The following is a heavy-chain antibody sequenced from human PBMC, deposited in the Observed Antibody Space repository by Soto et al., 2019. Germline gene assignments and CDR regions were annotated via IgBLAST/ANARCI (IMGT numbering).Heavy chain of an antibody. CDR1: GYTFTSYA. Sequence: QVQLVQSGAEEKKPGASVKVSCKASGYTFTSYAMHWVRQAPGQRLEWMGWINAGNGNTKYSQKGQGRVTITRDTSASTAYMELSSLRSEDTAVYYCARERGGAAAGPFDYWGQGTLVTVSS. J-gene: IGHJ4*02. CDR3: ARERGGAAAGPFDY. D-gene: IGHD6-13*01. V-gene: IGHV1-3*05. CDR2: INAGNGNT.